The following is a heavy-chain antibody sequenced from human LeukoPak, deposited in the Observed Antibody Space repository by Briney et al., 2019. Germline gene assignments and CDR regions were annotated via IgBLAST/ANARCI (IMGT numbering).Heavy chain of an antibody. J-gene: IGHJ6*03. V-gene: IGHV4-59*01. CDR1: GDSITTSY. CDR2: IYYPGST. Sequence: PSETLSLTCSVSGDSITTSYWTWIRQSPGKGLEWIGYIYYPGSTLSNPSLKSRLSLSLHTSKNQFSLKLLSVTAADTATYYCARVGGGGMRFRHYMDVWGKGTLVTVSS. CDR3: ARVGGGGMRFRHYMDV. D-gene: IGHD3-16*01.